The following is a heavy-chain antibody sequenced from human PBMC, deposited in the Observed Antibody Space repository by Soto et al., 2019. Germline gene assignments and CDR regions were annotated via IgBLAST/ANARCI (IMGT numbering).Heavy chain of an antibody. D-gene: IGHD4-17*01. Sequence: QITLKESGPTLVKPTQTLTLTCTFSGFSLSTSGVGVGWIRQPPGKALEWLALIYWDDDKRYSPSLKSRLTITKDTSKNQVVLTMTNMDPVDTATYYCAHMTTVTNYYYYYYIDVWGKGTTVTVSS. CDR1: GFSLSTSGVG. CDR3: AHMTTVTNYYYYYYIDV. V-gene: IGHV2-5*02. J-gene: IGHJ6*03. CDR2: IYWDDDK.